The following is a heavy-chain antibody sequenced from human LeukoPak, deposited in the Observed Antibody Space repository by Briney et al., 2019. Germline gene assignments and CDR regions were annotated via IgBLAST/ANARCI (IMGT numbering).Heavy chain of an antibody. J-gene: IGHJ4*02. CDR2: ISYDGSNK. CDR3: ARDHDWAFDL. V-gene: IGHV3-30-3*01. D-gene: IGHD3-9*01. Sequence: GGSLRLSCAASGFTFSSYAMHWVRQAPGKGLEWVAVISYDGSNKYYADSVKGRFTISRDNSKNTLYLQMNALRYEDTAIYYCARDHDWAFDLWGQGTLVTVSS. CDR1: GFTFSSYA.